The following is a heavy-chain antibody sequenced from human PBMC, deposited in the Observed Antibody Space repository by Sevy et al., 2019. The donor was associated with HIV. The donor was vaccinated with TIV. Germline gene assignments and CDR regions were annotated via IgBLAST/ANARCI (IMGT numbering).Heavy chain of an antibody. Sequence: SETLSLTCTVSGGSVSSGSYYWSWIRQPPGKGLEWIGYIYYSGSTNYNPSLKSRVTISVDTSKNQFSLKLSSVTAADTAVYYCARDSIAAAGGIDYWGQRTLVTVSS. V-gene: IGHV4-61*01. CDR3: ARDSIAAAGGIDY. CDR2: IYYSGST. J-gene: IGHJ4*02. D-gene: IGHD6-13*01. CDR1: GGSVSSGSYY.